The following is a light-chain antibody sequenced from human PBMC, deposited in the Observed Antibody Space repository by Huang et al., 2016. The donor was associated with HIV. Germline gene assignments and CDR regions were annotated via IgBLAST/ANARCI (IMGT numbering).Light chain of an antibody. Sequence: EIVLTQSPATPSLSPGERVTLSCRASQSINNFLAWYQQKPGQVPRLLIYDASNRATGIPARFSGGGSGTDFTLTISSLEREDFAVYYCHQRSAWPHTFGQGTKLEIK. CDR1: QSINNF. CDR3: HQRSAWPHT. J-gene: IGKJ2*01. CDR2: DAS. V-gene: IGKV3-11*01.